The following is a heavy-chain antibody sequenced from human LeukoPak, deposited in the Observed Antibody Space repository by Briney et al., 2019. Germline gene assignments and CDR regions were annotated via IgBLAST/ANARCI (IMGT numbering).Heavy chain of an antibody. D-gene: IGHD2-15*01. CDR1: GGSITNGGYY. V-gene: IGHV4-39*01. J-gene: IGHJ4*02. CDR2: IYYSGST. Sequence: PSETLSLTCAVSGGSITNGGYYWGWIRQPPGKGLEWIGSIYYSGSTYYNPSLKSRVTISVDTSKNQFFLKVSSVTAADTAVYYCARHCSGGSCYSDFDCWGQGTLVTVSS. CDR3: ARHCSGGSCYSDFDC.